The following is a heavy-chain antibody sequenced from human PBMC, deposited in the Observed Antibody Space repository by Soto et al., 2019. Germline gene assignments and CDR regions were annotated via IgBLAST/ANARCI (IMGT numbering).Heavy chain of an antibody. J-gene: IGHJ6*02. D-gene: IGHD1-1*01. CDR3: ARDFVGRFVGSGVPRNGYYYYYGMDV. V-gene: IGHV1-46*01. CDR1: GYTFTSYY. Sequence: ASVKVSCKASGYTFTSYYMHWVRQAPGQGLEWMGIINPSGGSTSYAQKFQGRVTMTRDTSTSTVYMELSSLRSEDTAVYYCARDFVGRFVGSGVPRNGYYYYYGMDVWG. CDR2: INPSGGST.